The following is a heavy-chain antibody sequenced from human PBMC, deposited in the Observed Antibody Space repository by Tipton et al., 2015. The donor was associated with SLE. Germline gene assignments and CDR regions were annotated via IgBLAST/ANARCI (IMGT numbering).Heavy chain of an antibody. J-gene: IGHJ4*02. V-gene: IGHV4-59*08. CDR1: GASISNYY. CDR2: VSYSGNT. D-gene: IGHD5-12*01. Sequence: TLSLTCTVSGASISNYYWSWIRQPPGQGLEWIGFVSYSGNTHYNPSLQSRLTISVDRSKNQFSLNLRSVTAADTAVYFCAKSGGSGYNFWGQGILVTVSS. CDR3: AKSGGSGYNF.